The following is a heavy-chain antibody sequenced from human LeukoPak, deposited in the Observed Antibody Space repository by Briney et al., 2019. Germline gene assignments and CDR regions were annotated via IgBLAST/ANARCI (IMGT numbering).Heavy chain of an antibody. CDR2: IKQDGSEK. CDR1: GFTFSSYW. CDR3: ARDTTYDFWSGYYDPYGMDV. Sequence: GGSLRLSCAASGFTFSSYWMSLVRQAPGKGLEWVANIKQDGSEKYYVDSVKGRFTISRDNAKNSLYLQMNSLRAEDTAVYYCARDTTYDFWSGYYDPYGMDVWGQGTTVTVSS. V-gene: IGHV3-7*01. J-gene: IGHJ6*02. D-gene: IGHD3-3*01.